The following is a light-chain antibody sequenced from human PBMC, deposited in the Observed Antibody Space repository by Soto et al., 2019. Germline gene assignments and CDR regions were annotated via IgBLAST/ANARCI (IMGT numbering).Light chain of an antibody. V-gene: IGKV3-11*01. CDR2: DAS. J-gene: IGKJ2*01. CDR1: QSVSSY. Sequence: EIVLTQSPATLSLSPGERATLSCRASQSVSSYLAWYQQKPGQAPRLLIYDASNRATGIPARFSGSGSGTDFTLTISRLEHEDFAVYCCQQRSNWPRTFGQGTKLEIK. CDR3: QQRSNWPRT.